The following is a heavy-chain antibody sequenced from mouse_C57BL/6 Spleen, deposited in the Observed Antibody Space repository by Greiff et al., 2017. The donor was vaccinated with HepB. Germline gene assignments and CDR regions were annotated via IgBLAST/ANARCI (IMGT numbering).Heavy chain of an antibody. J-gene: IGHJ2*01. CDR1: GYTFTSYW. D-gene: IGHD1-1*01. Sequence: QVQLKQPGAELVMPGASVKLSCKASGYTFTSYWMHWVKQRPGQGLEWIGEIDPSDSYTNYNQKFKGKSTLTVDKSSSTAYMQLSSLTSEDSAVYYCARGTTVVATSFDYWGQGTTLTVSS. CDR3: ARGTTVVATSFDY. CDR2: IDPSDSYT. V-gene: IGHV1-69*01.